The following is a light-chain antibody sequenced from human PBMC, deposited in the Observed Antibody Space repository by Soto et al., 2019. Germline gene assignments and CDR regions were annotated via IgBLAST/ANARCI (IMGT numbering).Light chain of an antibody. CDR1: SSNIGSNY. Sequence: QSVLTQPPSASGTPRQRVTISCSGSSSNIGSNYVYWYQQLPGTAPKLLIYRNNQRPSGVPDRFSGSKSGTSASLAISGLRSEDEADYYCAAWDDSLSPVFGGGTKVTVL. J-gene: IGLJ2*01. CDR2: RNN. CDR3: AAWDDSLSPV. V-gene: IGLV1-47*01.